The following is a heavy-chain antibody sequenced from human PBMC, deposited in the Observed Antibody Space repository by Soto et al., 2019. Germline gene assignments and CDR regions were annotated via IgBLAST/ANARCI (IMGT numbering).Heavy chain of an antibody. CDR2: IDPSDSYT. D-gene: IGHD3-22*01. J-gene: IGHJ6*02. CDR3: ASVYDSSGPSYYYGLDV. V-gene: IGHV5-10-1*01. Sequence: PGEALKISWKGSGYSFTSYWISWGRQMPGKGLEWLGRIDPSDSYTNYSPSFQGHVTISADKSISTAYLQWSSLKASDTAMYYCASVYDSSGPSYYYGLDVWGQGTTVTVSS. CDR1: GYSFTSYW.